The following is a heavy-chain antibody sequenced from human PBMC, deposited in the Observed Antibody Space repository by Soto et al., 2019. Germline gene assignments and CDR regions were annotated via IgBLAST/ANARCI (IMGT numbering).Heavy chain of an antibody. Sequence: EVQLLESGGGLVQPGGSLRLSCAASGFTFRRYAMSWVRQAPGKGLEWVSAISGSGGSTYYADSVKGRFTISRDNSKNTLYLQMNSLRAEDTAVYYCARRSSGWYFDYWGQGTLVTVSS. D-gene: IGHD6-19*01. CDR1: GFTFRRYA. CDR2: ISGSGGST. CDR3: ARRSSGWYFDY. J-gene: IGHJ4*02. V-gene: IGHV3-23*01.